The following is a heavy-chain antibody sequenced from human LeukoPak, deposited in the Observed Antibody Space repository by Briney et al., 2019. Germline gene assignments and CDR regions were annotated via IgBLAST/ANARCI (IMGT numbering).Heavy chain of an antibody. J-gene: IGHJ4*02. CDR1: GGSISSSSYY. Sequence: PSETLSLTCTVSGGSISSSSYYWGWIRQAPGKGLEWVSAISGSGGSTYYADSVKGRFTISRDNSKNTLYLQMNSLRAEDTAVYYCAKVGEDKYYYDSSGYDAEGYFDYWGQGTLVTVSS. CDR3: AKVGEDKYYYDSSGYDAEGYFDY. D-gene: IGHD3-22*01. V-gene: IGHV3-23*01. CDR2: ISGSGGST.